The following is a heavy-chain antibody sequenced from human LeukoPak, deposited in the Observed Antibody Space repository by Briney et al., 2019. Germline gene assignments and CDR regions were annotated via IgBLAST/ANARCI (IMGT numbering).Heavy chain of an antibody. CDR1: GGSISSYY. D-gene: IGHD2-15*01. V-gene: IGHV4-59*01. Sequence: SETLSLTCTVSGGSISSYYWSWIRQPPGKGLEWIGYIYYSGRTNYNPSLKSRVTISVDTSKKQFSLKLSSVTAADTAVYYCARGGYCSGGGCYNSWFDPWGQGNLVTVSS. CDR3: ARGGYCSGGGCYNSWFDP. J-gene: IGHJ5*02. CDR2: IYYSGRT.